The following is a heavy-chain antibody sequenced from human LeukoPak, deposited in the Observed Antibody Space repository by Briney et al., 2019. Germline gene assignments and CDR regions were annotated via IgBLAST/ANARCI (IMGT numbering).Heavy chain of an antibody. CDR2: IYYNGIT. CDR1: GGSISRSDHY. V-gene: IGHV4-30-4*01. J-gene: IGHJ4*02. D-gene: IGHD2-15*01. CDR3: ARGYCSGGSCYSARY. Sequence: SETLSLTCSVSGGSISRSDHYWSWIRQPPGKGLEWIVNIYYNGITYYNPSLKSRVTMSVDTSQNQFSLKLSSVTAADTAVYYCARGYCSGGSCYSARYWGQGTLVTVSS.